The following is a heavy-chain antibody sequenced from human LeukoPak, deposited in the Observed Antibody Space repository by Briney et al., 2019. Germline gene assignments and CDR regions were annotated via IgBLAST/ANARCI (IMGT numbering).Heavy chain of an antibody. CDR1: GYTFNANY. Sequence: ASVKVSCKASGYTFNANYIHWVRQAPGQGLEWMGWINPNSGETNYSQKFQGRVIVTRDTSISTAYMELSRLTSDDTAVYYCARVGISYCSTRYGCYPVWYFDNWGQGTLVTVSA. V-gene: IGHV1-2*02. CDR2: INPNSGET. J-gene: IGHJ4*02. D-gene: IGHD2-2*01. CDR3: ARVGISYCSTRYGCYPVWYFDN.